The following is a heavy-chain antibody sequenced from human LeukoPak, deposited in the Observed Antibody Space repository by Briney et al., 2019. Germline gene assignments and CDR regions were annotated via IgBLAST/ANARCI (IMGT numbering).Heavy chain of an antibody. CDR1: GFTFSSYA. CDR2: ISYDGSNK. Sequence: PGGSLRLSCAASGFTFSSYAMHWVRQAPGKGLEWVAVISYDGSNKYYADSVKGRFPNSRDNSKNTLYLQMNSLRAQDTAVYCCARGMSIAALRNWFDPWGQGTLVTVSS. J-gene: IGHJ5*02. CDR3: ARGMSIAALRNWFDP. V-gene: IGHV3-30-3*01. D-gene: IGHD6-6*01.